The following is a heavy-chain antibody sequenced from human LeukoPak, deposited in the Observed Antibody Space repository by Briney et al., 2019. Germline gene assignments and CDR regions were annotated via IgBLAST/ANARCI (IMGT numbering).Heavy chain of an antibody. CDR1: VLTFHQYL. V-gene: IGHV3-30*14. D-gene: IGHD3-9*01. CDR3: ARTPTFYDVLTGYSNDY. Sequence: CLRLSYLACVLTFHQYLMRELRQAPHKGGAGVSGICGHAYKTHYAAPLKGRFTISRDRSRNTLDLQMNSLRAEDTAVYYCARTPTFYDVLTGYSNDYWGQGTLVTVSS. CDR2: ICGHAYKT. J-gene: IGHJ4*02.